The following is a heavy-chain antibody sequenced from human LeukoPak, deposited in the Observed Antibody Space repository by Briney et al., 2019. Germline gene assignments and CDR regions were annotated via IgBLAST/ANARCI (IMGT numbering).Heavy chain of an antibody. Sequence: SVKVSCKASGGTFSSYAISWVRQAPGQGLEWMGRIIPILGIANYAQKFQGRVTITADKSTSTAYMELSSLRSEDTAVYYCAISFPSKRITMIVVGAFDIWGQGTMVTVSS. D-gene: IGHD3-22*01. CDR3: AISFPSKRITMIVVGAFDI. J-gene: IGHJ3*02. CDR2: IIPILGIA. CDR1: GGTFSSYA. V-gene: IGHV1-69*04.